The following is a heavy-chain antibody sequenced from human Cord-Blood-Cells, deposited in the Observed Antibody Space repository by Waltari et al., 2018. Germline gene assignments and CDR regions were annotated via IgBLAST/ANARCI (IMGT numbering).Heavy chain of an antibody. V-gene: IGHV1-2*02. CDR3: ARPLSSGYSSSWYAFDI. CDR1: GYTFTGYY. J-gene: IGHJ3*02. D-gene: IGHD6-13*01. Sequence: QVQLVQSGAEVKKPGASVKVSCKASGYTFTGYYMHWVRPAPGHGLEWMGWINPNSGGTNYAQKFQGRVTMTRDTSISTAYMELSRLRSDDTAVYYCARPLSSGYSSSWYAFDIWGQGTMVTVSS. CDR2: INPNSGGT.